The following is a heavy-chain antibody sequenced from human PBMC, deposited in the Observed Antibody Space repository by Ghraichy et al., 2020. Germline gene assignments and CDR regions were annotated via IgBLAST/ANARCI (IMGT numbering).Heavy chain of an antibody. Sequence: GESLNISCAASGFTFSTYWMSWVRQAPGKGLEWVANIKQDGSDKYYVDSVKGRFTISRDNAKNSLYLQMNSLTAEDTAVYYCARTPGMVKYYYYMDVWGKGTTVTVSS. CDR2: IKQDGSDK. CDR1: GFTFSTYW. V-gene: IGHV3-7*01. J-gene: IGHJ6*03. D-gene: IGHD3-10*01. CDR3: ARTPGMVKYYYYMDV.